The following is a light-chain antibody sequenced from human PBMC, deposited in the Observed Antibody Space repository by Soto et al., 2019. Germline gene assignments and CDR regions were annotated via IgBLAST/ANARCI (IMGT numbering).Light chain of an antibody. V-gene: IGKV3-20*01. J-gene: IGKJ5*01. CDR3: QQYGSSPSIT. CDR1: QSVSTNY. Sequence: EIVLTQSPGTLSLSPGERATLSCRASQSVSTNYLAWYQQKPGRAPRLLIYGASSRVTGIPGRFSGSGSGTDFTHTISRLEPEDFAVYYCQQYGSSPSITFGQGTRLEIK. CDR2: GAS.